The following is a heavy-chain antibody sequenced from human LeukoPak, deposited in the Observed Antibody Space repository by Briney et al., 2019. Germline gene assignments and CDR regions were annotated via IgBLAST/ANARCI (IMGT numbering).Heavy chain of an antibody. CDR1: GFTFRNYV. Sequence: PGGSLRHSCAASGFTFRNYVIHWVRQAPGKGLEWVAVTSSDLNVKLYADSVKGRFTISRDNSRSTLYLQMNSLRPEDTAIYYCAREGYYGSGSPPSLYFDYWGQGTLVTVSS. CDR3: AREGYYGSGSPPSLYFDY. CDR2: TSSDLNVK. J-gene: IGHJ4*02. V-gene: IGHV3-30-3*01. D-gene: IGHD3-10*01.